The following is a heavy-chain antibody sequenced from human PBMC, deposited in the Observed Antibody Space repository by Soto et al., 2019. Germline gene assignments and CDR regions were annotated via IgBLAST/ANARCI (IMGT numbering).Heavy chain of an antibody. CDR2: IYPGDSDA. J-gene: IGHJ3*02. CDR1: GYSFSTHW. D-gene: IGHD5-12*01. CDR3: ARARVSTPRLEDPFDI. V-gene: IGHV5-51*01. Sequence: EVQLVQSGAALRKPGESLKISCKGSGYSFSTHWLAWVRQMPGKGLEYMGIIYPGDSDARYSPSFQGQVTLSADKSISSAYLQWTSLTASDTAIYFCARARVSTPRLEDPFDIWGQGTMVTVSS.